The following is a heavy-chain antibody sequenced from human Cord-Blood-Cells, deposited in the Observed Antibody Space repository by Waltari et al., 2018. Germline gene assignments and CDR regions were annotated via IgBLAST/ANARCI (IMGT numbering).Heavy chain of an antibody. CDR1: GFTFSSYS. CDR3: ARDSTAAARPYPYYYYGMDV. V-gene: IGHV3-21*01. Sequence: EVQLVESGGGLVKPGGSLRLSCAASGFTFSSYSMTWVRPAPGKGLEWVSSISSSSSYIYYADSVKGRFTISRDNAKNSLYLQMNSLRAEDTAVYYCARDSTAAARPYPYYYYGMDVWGQGTTVTVSS. CDR2: ISSSSSYI. D-gene: IGHD6-13*01. J-gene: IGHJ6*02.